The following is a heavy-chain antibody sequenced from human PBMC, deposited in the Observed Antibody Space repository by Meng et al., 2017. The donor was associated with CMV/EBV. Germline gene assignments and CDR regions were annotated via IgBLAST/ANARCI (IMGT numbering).Heavy chain of an antibody. V-gene: IGHV3-15*01. CDR1: W. Sequence: WMSWVRQAPGKGLEWVGRIKSKTDGGTTDYAAPVKGRFTISRDDSKNTLYLQMNSLKTEDTAVYYCTTVYGGYYYDSSGYYLGFDYWGQGTLVTVSS. CDR2: IKSKTDGGTT. D-gene: IGHD3-22*01. CDR3: TTVYGGYYYDSSGYYLGFDY. J-gene: IGHJ4*02.